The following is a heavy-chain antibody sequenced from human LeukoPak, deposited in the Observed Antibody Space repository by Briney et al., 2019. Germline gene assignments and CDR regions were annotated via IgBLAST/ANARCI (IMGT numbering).Heavy chain of an antibody. CDR2: INPNSGGT. CDR3: ARGFYPFSGSYYYGMDV. Sequence: ASVKVSCKASGYTFTGYYMHWVRQAPGQGLEWMGWINPNSGGTNYAQKFQGRVTMTRDTSISTAYMELSSLRSEDTAVYYCARGFYPFSGSYYYGMDVWGQGTTVTVSS. CDR1: GYTFTGYY. D-gene: IGHD1-26*01. V-gene: IGHV1-2*02. J-gene: IGHJ6*02.